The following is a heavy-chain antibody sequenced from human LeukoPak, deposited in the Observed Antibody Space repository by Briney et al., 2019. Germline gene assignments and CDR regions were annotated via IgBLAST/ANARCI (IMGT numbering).Heavy chain of an antibody. CDR3: ARDVWAAAGTGYYYYGMDV. CDR2: INPSSGGT. CDR1: GYAFTDYY. D-gene: IGHD6-13*01. V-gene: IGHV1-2*02. Sequence: ASVKVSCKASGYAFTDYYIHWVRQAPGQGLEWMGRINPSSGGTGYAQNFQGRVTIARGTSTGTAYMDLSRLRSDDTAVYYCARDVWAAAGTGYYYYGMDVWGQGTTVTVSS. J-gene: IGHJ6*02.